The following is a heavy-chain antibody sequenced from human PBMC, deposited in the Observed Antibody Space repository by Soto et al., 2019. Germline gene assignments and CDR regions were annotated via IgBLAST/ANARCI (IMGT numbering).Heavy chain of an antibody. CDR1: GGSISGYY. J-gene: IGHJ4*02. CDR3: ARLACSNTRCFTYFDY. V-gene: IGHV4-59*08. CDR2: IYSSGST. Sequence: SETLSLTCTVSGGSISGYYWSWIRQPPGKGLEWIGYIYSSGSTNYNPSLQSRVTISVDTSKNQFSLKLSSVTAADTAVYYCARLACSNTRCFTYFDYCGQGALVTVSS. D-gene: IGHD2-2*02.